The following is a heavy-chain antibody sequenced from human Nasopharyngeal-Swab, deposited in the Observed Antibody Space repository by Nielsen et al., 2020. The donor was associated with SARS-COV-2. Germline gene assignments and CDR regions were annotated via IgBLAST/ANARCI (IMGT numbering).Heavy chain of an antibody. CDR3: ARGGEGYDFWSGYLPYYYYGMDV. V-gene: IGHV3-21*04. Sequence: GGSLRLSCAASGFTFSSYSMNWVRQAPGKGLEWVSSISSSSSYIYYADSVKGRFTISRDNAKNSLYLQMNSLRAEDTAVYYCARGGEGYDFWSGYLPYYYYGMDVWGQGTTVTVSS. CDR1: GFTFSSYS. CDR2: ISSSSSYI. J-gene: IGHJ6*02. D-gene: IGHD3-3*01.